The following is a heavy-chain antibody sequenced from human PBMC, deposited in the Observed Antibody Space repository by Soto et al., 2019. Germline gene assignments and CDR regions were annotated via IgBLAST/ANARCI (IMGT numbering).Heavy chain of an antibody. J-gene: IGHJ4*02. D-gene: IGHD1-7*01. CDR1: GYRFTRYW. V-gene: IGHV5-10-1*01. CDR2: IDPSDSYT. Sequence: GDSLKISCNGSGYRFTRYWISWVRQMPGKGLEWMGRIDPSDSYTNYSPSFQGHVTISADKSISTAYLQWSSLKASDTAMYYCAGAPRTRNWNYGLLEDWGQRTM. CDR3: AGAPRTRNWNYGLLED.